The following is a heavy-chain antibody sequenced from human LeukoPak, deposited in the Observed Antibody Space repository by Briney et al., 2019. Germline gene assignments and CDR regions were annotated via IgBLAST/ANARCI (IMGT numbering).Heavy chain of an antibody. D-gene: IGHD6-13*01. CDR2: INPNSGGT. J-gene: IGHJ4*02. Sequence: ASVKVSCKASGYTFTGYYMHWVRQAPAQGLEWMGWINPNSGGTNYAQKFQGRVTMTRDTSISTAYMELSSLRSEDTAVYYCAREYSSSWVTFDYWGQGTLVSVSS. CDR1: GYTFTGYY. CDR3: AREYSSSWVTFDY. V-gene: IGHV1-2*02.